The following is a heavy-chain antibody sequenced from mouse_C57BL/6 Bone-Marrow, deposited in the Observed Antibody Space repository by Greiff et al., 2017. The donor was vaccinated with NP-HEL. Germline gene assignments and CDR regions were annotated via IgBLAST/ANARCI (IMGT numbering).Heavy chain of an antibody. Sequence: VKLMESGAELARPGASVKLSCKASGYTFTSYGISWVKQRTGQGLEWIGEIYPRSGNTYYNEKFKGKATLTADKSSSTAYMELRSLTSEDSAVYFCARGERSGYVHWGQGTTLTVSS. CDR3: ARGERSGYVH. J-gene: IGHJ2*01. CDR2: IYPRSGNT. V-gene: IGHV1-81*01. CDR1: GYTFTSYG. D-gene: IGHD3-2*02.